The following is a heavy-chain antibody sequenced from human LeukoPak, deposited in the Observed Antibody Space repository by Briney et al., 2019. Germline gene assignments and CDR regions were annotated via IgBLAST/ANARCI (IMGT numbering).Heavy chain of an antibody. CDR3: ARDHTKREYYFDY. Sequence: GRSLRLSCAGSGFIFNNYAMHWVRQPPGKGLEWVSGISWNSGSIDYADSVKGRFTISRDNAKNSLYLQMNSLRAEDTAVYYCARDHTKREYYFDYWGQGTLVTVSS. D-gene: IGHD2-8*01. CDR2: ISWNSGSI. CDR1: GFIFNNYA. J-gene: IGHJ4*02. V-gene: IGHV3-9*01.